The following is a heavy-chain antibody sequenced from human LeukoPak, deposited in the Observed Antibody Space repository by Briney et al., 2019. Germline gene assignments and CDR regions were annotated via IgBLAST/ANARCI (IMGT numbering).Heavy chain of an antibody. V-gene: IGHV3-15*07. CDR1: DFTFNSAW. J-gene: IGHJ4*02. D-gene: IGHD2-8*01. Sequence: GGSLRLSCAASDFTFNSAWMNWVRQAPGMGLEWVGRIKTNTDGGTTDYAAPMKGRFAISRDDSENTLYLQMNSLKTEDTAVYYCTRTLKGGYFDYWGQGTLVTVSS. CDR2: IKTNTDGGTT. CDR3: TRTLKGGYFDY.